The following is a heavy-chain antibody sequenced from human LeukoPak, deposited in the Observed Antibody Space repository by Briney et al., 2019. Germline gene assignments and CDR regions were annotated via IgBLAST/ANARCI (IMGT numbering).Heavy chain of an antibody. CDR3: AKVDSSGWYGNY. V-gene: IGHV3-23*01. D-gene: IGHD6-19*01. CDR1: GFTISSYG. Sequence: PGGSLRLSCAGSGFTISSYGMSWVRQAPGKGLEWVSAISGSGGDTYYADSVKGRFTISRDNSKNTLYMQMNSLRAEDTAVYYCAKVDSSGWYGNYWGQGTLVTVSS. J-gene: IGHJ4*02. CDR2: ISGSGGDT.